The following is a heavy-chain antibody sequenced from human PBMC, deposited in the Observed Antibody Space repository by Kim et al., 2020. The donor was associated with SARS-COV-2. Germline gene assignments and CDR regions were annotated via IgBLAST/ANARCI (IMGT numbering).Heavy chain of an antibody. J-gene: IGHJ4*02. V-gene: IGHV3-11*01. CDR3: ARVGGVRGVNNLDY. D-gene: IGHD3-10*01. Sequence: ADSVKGRFTISRDNAKNSLYLQMNSLRAEDTAVYYCARVGGVRGVNNLDYWGQGTLVTVSS.